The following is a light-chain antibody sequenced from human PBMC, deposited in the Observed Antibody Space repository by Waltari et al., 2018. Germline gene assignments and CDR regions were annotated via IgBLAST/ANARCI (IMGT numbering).Light chain of an antibody. V-gene: IGKV4-1*01. CDR1: QSVLYSSNNNNY. CDR2: SAS. Sequence: DIVMTHSPDSLTVSLGDRVTINCKSSQSVLYSSNNNNYLAWYQQKPGQPPKLLIYSASTRESGVPDRFSGSGSGTDFTLTISSLQAEDVAVYYCQQYYSTPNTFGQGTKLEIK. J-gene: IGKJ2*01. CDR3: QQYYSTPNT.